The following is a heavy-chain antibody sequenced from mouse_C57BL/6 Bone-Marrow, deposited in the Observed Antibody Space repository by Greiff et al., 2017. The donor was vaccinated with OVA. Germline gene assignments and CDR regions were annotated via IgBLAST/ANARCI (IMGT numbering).Heavy chain of an antibody. V-gene: IGHV14-4*01. CDR2: IDPENGDT. CDR3: TTYRY. CDR1: GFNIKDDY. J-gene: IGHJ2*01. Sequence: EVQLQQSGAELVRPGASVKLSCTASGFNIKDDYMHWVKERPEQGLEWIAWIDPENGDTEYASKFQGKATITADTSSKTVYLHLSSLTSEDTAVYYCTTYRYWGQGTTLTVSS.